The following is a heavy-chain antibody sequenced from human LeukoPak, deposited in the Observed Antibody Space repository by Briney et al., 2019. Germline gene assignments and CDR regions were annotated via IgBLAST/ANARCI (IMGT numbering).Heavy chain of an antibody. CDR2: INPNSGGT. CDR1: GYTFTGYY. D-gene: IGHD2-21*01. V-gene: IGHV1-2*02. Sequence: ASVKVSCKASGYTFTGYYMHWVRQAPGQGLEWMGWINPNSGGTNYAQKFQGRVTMTRDTSISTAYMELSRLRSDDTAVYYCASGRTYCGGDCLPSDAFDIWGQGTKVTVSS. J-gene: IGHJ3*02. CDR3: ASGRTYCGGDCLPSDAFDI.